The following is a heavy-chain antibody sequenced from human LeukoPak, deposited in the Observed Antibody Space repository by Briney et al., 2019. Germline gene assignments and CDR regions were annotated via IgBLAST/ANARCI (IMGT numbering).Heavy chain of an antibody. Sequence: PGGSLRLSCAASGFTVSTTYMTWVRQAPGKGLEWVSAIYAGSETYYADSVKGRFTISRDNSKNMLYLQMNSLRGEDTAVYYRARGYGAGRGDNWFDPWGQGTLVTVSS. CDR1: GFTVSTTY. CDR2: IYAGSET. V-gene: IGHV3-53*01. CDR3: ARGYGAGRGDNWFDP. J-gene: IGHJ5*02. D-gene: IGHD4/OR15-4a*01.